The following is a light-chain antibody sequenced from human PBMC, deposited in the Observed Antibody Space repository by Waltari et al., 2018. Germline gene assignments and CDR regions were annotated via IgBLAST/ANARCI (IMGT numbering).Light chain of an antibody. V-gene: IGLV2-14*03. CDR2: DVT. Sequence: QSALTQPPSVSGSPGQSTTLSCHATGSDVGDYSYASWYKHHPGKAPKLMIYDVTNRPSGISDRFSGSKSGNTASLTISGLRAEDEADYYCASYTSSSTYVFGTGTKVTVL. CDR1: GSDVGDYSY. J-gene: IGLJ1*01. CDR3: ASYTSSSTYV.